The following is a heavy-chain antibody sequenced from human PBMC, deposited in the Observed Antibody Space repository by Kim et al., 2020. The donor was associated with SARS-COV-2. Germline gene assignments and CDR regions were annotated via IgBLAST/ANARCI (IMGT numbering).Heavy chain of an antibody. CDR1: GDTSRSYI. D-gene: IGHD6-13*01. V-gene: IGHV1-69*13. Sequence: SVKVSCRTSGDTSRSYIINWVRQAPGHGPEWMGSLIPLFRKVTYAQKFQGRITITADESTDTSYLELTGLTYADTAVYYCARDRIAAGLPYFQTWGQG. J-gene: IGHJ1*01. CDR3: ARDRIAAGLPYFQT. CDR2: LIPLFRKV.